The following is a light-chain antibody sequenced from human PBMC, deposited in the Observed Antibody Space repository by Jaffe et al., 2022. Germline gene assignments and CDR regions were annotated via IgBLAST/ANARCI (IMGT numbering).Light chain of an antibody. CDR3: QQSYSLMYT. CDR2: AAS. J-gene: IGKJ2*01. CDR1: QSISSY. Sequence: DIQMTQSPSSLSASVGDRVTITCRASQSISSYLNWYQQKPGKAPKLLIYAASSLQSGVPSRFSGSGSGTDFTLTISSLQPEDFATYYCQQSYSLMYTFGQGTKLEIK. V-gene: IGKV1-39*01.